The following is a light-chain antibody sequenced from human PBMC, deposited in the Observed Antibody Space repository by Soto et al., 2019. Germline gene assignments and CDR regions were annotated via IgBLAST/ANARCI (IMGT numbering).Light chain of an antibody. CDR3: QQYGSSPWT. V-gene: IGKV1-12*01. Sequence: IEMTQTPSFVSASLGDRVTITCRASQGISSWLAWYQQKPGKAPKLLIYDASSLQSGVPSRFSGSGSGTDFTLTISRLEPEDFAVYYCQQYGSSPWTFGQGTKVDIK. CDR2: DAS. J-gene: IGKJ1*01. CDR1: QGISSW.